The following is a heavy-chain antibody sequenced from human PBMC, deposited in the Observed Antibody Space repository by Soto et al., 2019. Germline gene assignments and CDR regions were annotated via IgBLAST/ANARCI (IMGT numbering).Heavy chain of an antibody. CDR3: AKDRAGFLDDY. J-gene: IGHJ4*02. CDR1: GFTFSSYG. D-gene: IGHD3-3*01. Sequence: GGSLRLSCAASGFTFSSYGMHWVRQAPGKGLEWVAVISYDGSNKYYADSVKGRFTISRDNSKNTLYLQMNSLRAEDTAVYYCAKDRAGFLDDYWGQGTLVTVSS. V-gene: IGHV3-30*18. CDR2: ISYDGSNK.